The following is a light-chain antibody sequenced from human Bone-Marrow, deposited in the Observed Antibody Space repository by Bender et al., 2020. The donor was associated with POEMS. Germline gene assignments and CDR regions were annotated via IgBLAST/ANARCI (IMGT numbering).Light chain of an antibody. CDR3: QTWGTGVRV. Sequence: QLVLAQSPSASASLGASVKLTCTLNSGHTTYAIAWHQQQPGKGPRYLMKLNSDGSHSKGDGIPDRFSGSSSGAERYLTISSLQSEDEADYYCQTWGTGVRVFGGGTKLTVL. CDR2: LNSDGSH. CDR1: SGHTTYA. J-gene: IGLJ3*02. V-gene: IGLV4-69*01.